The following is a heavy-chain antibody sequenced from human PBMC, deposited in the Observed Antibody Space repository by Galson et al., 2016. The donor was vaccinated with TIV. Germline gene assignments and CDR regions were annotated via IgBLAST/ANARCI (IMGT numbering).Heavy chain of an antibody. CDR1: GYRFSSYW. D-gene: IGHD3-22*01. V-gene: IGHV5-51*01. J-gene: IGHJ4*02. CDR3: ARHFRYSDSSVYHYFDS. CDR2: IFPDDSGT. Sequence: QSGAEVKKPGESLKISCKGSGYRFSSYWIGWVRQRPGKGLEWLGIIFPDDSGTRYSPSLEGQVTFSADKSIRTAYLQWSSLKASDTAIYYCARHFRYSDSSVYHYFDSWGQGTMVTVSS.